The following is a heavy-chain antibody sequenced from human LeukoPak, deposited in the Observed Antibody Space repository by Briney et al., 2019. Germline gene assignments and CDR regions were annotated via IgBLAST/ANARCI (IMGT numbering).Heavy chain of an antibody. CDR3: TRSYCSTGSCSRDY. Sequence: GESLKISCKASGYSFNSYWMGWGRQMPGKDLEWMGISYPGDSETRYSPSVQGRVTISVDRSSTTTFLQWSGLEASDSGVYFCTRSYCSTGSCSRDYWGQGTLVTVSS. V-gene: IGHV5-51*01. CDR2: SYPGDSET. J-gene: IGHJ4*02. CDR1: GYSFNSYW. D-gene: IGHD2-15*01.